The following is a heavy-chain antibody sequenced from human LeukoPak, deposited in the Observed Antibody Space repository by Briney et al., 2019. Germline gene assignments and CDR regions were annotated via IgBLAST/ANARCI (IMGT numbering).Heavy chain of an antibody. CDR1: GFTFTKYG. J-gene: IGHJ4*02. CDR2: ISDSGDST. V-gene: IGHV3-23*01. D-gene: IGHD5-18*01. CDR3: AKPGYSHDIFRNFDY. Sequence: GGSLRLSCAASGFTFTKYGMNWVRQAPGKGLEWVSGISDSGDSTYYVDSVKGRFIISRDNSKNTLYLQMHSLRADDTAVYYCAKPGYSHDIFRNFDYWGQGILVTVSS.